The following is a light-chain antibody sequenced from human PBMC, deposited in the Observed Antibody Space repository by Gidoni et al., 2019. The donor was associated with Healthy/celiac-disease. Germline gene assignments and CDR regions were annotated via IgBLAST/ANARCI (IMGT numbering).Light chain of an antibody. V-gene: IGKV3-11*01. CDR3: QQRSNWPPLYS. Sequence: EIVLTQSPATLSLSPGERATLSCRASQSVSSYLAWYQQKPGQAPRLLIYDASNRATGIPARFSGSVSGTDFTRTISSLEPEDFAVYYCQQRSNWPPLYSFGQXTQLEIK. CDR2: DAS. J-gene: IGKJ2*03. CDR1: QSVSSY.